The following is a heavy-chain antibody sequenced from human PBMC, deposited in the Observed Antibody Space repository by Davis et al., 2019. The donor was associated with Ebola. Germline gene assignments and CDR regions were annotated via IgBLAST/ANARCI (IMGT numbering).Heavy chain of an antibody. CDR2: IYHSGST. D-gene: IGHD6-6*01. Sequence: SETLSLTCGVSGYSISSGYYWGWIRQPPGKGLEWIGIIYHSGSTYYNPSLKSRVTISVDTSKNQFSLRLNSVTAADTAVYYCARDHSSSSSDAFDIWGQGTMVTVSS. CDR3: ARDHSSSSSDAFDI. J-gene: IGHJ3*02. CDR1: GYSISSGYY. V-gene: IGHV4-38-2*02.